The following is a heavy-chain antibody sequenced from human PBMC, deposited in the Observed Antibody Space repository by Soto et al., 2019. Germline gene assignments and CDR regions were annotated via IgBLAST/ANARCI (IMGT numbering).Heavy chain of an antibody. V-gene: IGHV1-18*03. CDR2: ISANNGDT. D-gene: IGHD3-10*01. J-gene: IGHJ6*03. CDR1: GYTFTSHG. CDR3: ARMVRGPSIGCCHCIDV. Sequence: QVQLVQSGAEVKKPGASVKVSCKASGYTFTSHGISWVRQAPGQGLEWMGWISANNGDTNYAQKFRGRVTVTTDKYTLTPQMNRRRRRSEDIYVYDYARMVRGPSIGCCHCIDVWGKGTTVTVSS.